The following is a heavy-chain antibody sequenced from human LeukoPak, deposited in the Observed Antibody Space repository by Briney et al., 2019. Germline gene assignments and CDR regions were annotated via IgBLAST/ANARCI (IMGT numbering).Heavy chain of an antibody. Sequence: GGSLRLSCAASGFIFSDFHMSWIRQAPGKGLEGFSYISPGGDEVYFADSVKGRFTISRDNAKNSLFLQMSSLTVEDTAVYYCSGGRDIAVAGRGGYFDYWGQGSLVTVSS. CDR1: GFIFSDFH. V-gene: IGHV3-11*01. D-gene: IGHD6-19*01. CDR3: SGGRDIAVAGRGGYFDY. CDR2: ISPGGDEV. J-gene: IGHJ4*02.